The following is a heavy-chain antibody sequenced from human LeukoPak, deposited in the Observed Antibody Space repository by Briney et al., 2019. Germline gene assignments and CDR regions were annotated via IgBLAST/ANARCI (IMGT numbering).Heavy chain of an antibody. CDR1: GYTFTSYA. D-gene: IGHD5-12*01. Sequence: SVKVSCKASGYTFTSYAISWVRQAPGQGLEWMGRIIPILGIANYAQKFQGRVTITADKSTSTAYMELSSLRSEDTAVYYCATVEMATIASDYWGQGTLVTVSS. CDR3: ATVEMATIASDY. J-gene: IGHJ4*02. CDR2: IIPILGIA. V-gene: IGHV1-69*04.